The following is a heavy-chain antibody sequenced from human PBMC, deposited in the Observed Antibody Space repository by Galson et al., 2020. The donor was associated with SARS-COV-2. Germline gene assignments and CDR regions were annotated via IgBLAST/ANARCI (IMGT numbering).Heavy chain of an antibody. Sequence: ETSETLSLTCTVSGGSISSGGYYWSWIRQHPGKGLEWIGYIYYSGSTYYNPSLKSRVTISVDTSKNQFSLKLSSVTAADTALYYCARDRRYYYDRSGYRGRFDYWGQGTLVTVSS. CDR2: IYYSGST. CDR3: ARDRRYYYDRSGYRGRFDY. J-gene: IGHJ4*02. V-gene: IGHV4-31*03. D-gene: IGHD3-22*01. CDR1: GGSISSGGYY.